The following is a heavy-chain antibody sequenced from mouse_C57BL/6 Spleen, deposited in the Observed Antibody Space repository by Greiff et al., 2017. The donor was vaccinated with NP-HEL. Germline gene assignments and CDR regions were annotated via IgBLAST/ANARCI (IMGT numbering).Heavy chain of an antibody. CDR1: GYTFTSYW. CDR2: IDPSDSET. J-gene: IGHJ2*01. D-gene: IGHD1-1*01. CDR3: ARITTEDFDY. Sequence: QVQLKQPGAELVRPGSSVKLSCKASGYTFTSYWMHWVKQRPIQGLEWIGNIDPSDSETHYNQKFKDKATLTVDKSSSTAYMQLSSLTSEDSAVYYCARITTEDFDYWGQGTTLTVSS. V-gene: IGHV1-52*01.